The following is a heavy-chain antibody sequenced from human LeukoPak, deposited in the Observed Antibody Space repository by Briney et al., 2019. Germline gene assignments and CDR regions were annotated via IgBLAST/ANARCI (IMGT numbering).Heavy chain of an antibody. J-gene: IGHJ4*02. CDR3: ARITLDYGAFLDY. CDR2: MKSNNGHT. Sequence: ASVKVSCKASGYTFTSFDFNWVRQATGQGLEWMGWMKSNNGHTGYAQKFQGRVTMTRDTSISTAYMELSSLRSEDTAVYYCARITLDYGAFLDYWGQGTLVTVSS. CDR1: GYTFTSFD. V-gene: IGHV1-8*01. D-gene: IGHD4-17*01.